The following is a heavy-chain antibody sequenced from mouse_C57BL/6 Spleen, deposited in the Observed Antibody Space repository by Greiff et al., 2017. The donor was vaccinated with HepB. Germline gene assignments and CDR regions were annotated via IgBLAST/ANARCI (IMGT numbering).Heavy chain of an antibody. CDR2: INPGSGGT. CDR3: AGRGLIPDY. V-gene: IGHV1-54*01. CDR1: GYAFTNYL. D-gene: IGHD3-3*01. J-gene: IGHJ2*01. Sequence: QVQLQQSGAELVRPGTSVKVSCKASGYAFTNYLIEWVKQRPGQGLEWIGVINPGSGGTNYNEKFKGKATLTADKSSSTAYMQLSSLTSEDSAVYFCAGRGLIPDYWGQGTTLTVSS.